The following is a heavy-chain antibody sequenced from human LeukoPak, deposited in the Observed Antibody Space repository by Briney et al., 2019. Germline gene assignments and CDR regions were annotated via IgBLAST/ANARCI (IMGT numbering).Heavy chain of an antibody. V-gene: IGHV3-30*02. CDR2: IRYDGSNK. Sequence: GGSLRLSCAASGFTFSGYGMHWVRQAPGKGLERVAFIRYDGSNKYYADSVKGRFTISRDNSKNTLYLQMNSLRAEDTAVYYCAKDAGSGNRGPNWFDPWGQGTLVTVSS. J-gene: IGHJ5*02. CDR3: AKDAGSGNRGPNWFDP. CDR1: GFTFSGYG. D-gene: IGHD3-10*01.